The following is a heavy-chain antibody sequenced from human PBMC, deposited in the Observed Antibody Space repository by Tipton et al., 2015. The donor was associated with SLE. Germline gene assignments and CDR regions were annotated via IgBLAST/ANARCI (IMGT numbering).Heavy chain of an antibody. V-gene: IGHV4-39*02. CDR1: GASITRTSYY. Sequence: TLSLTCSVSGASITRTSYYWGWIRQPPGKGLEWIGTISYDGSAYPTPSLKNRLIISSDTSRNLFSLTLTSVTAADTAVYYCARDGDAIRGTAGAFDIWGQGTMVTVSA. J-gene: IGHJ3*02. D-gene: IGHD1-14*01. CDR2: ISYDGSA. CDR3: ARDGDAIRGTAGAFDI.